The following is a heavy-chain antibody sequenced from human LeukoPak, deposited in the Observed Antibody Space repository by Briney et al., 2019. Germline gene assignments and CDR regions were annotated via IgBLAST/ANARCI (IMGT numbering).Heavy chain of an antibody. CDR1: GFTFSSYA. V-gene: IGHV3-23*01. D-gene: IGHD1-26*01. CDR3: AKSKWELLGDY. Sequence: GGSLRLSCAASGFTFSSYALSWVRQAPGKGLEWVSAISPSSNSIYYADSVKGRFTISRDNSRNTLYLQMNSLRADDTAVYYCAKSKWELLGDYWGQGTLVTVSS. J-gene: IGHJ4*02. CDR2: ISPSSNSI.